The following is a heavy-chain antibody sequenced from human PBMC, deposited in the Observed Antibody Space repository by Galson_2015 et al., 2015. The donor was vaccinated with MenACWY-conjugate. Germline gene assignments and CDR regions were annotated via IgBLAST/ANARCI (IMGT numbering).Heavy chain of an antibody. CDR1: GGIFSTYA. V-gene: IGHV1-69*13. CDR3: AKEGTWRHFYYMDL. CDR2: IIPVFERT. J-gene: IGHJ6*03. D-gene: IGHD3-10*01. Sequence: SVKVSCKASGGIFSTYAVSWIRQAPGQGLEWLGGIIPVFERTIYAQRFQGRVSITADEPTTTVYMELTGLTSEDPAVYYCAKEGTWRHFYYMDLWGKGTTVIVSS.